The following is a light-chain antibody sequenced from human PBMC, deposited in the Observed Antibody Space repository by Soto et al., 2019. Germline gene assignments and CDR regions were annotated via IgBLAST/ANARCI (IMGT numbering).Light chain of an antibody. CDR2: GAS. J-gene: IGKJ1*01. CDR3: QQYSSSPPRT. CDR1: QSVSSSY. Sequence: EIVLTQSPGTLSLSPGERATLSCRASQSVSSSYLAWYQQKPGQAPRLLIYGASSRATGIPDRFSGSGSGTDFTLTISRLEPEDFGVYYCQQYSSSPPRTFGQGTKVEIK. V-gene: IGKV3-20*01.